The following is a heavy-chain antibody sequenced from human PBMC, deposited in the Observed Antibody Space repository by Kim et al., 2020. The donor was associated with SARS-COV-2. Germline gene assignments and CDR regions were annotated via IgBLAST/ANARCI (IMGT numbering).Heavy chain of an antibody. CDR3: ARGAASGAFHI. D-gene: IGHD6-25*01. CDR2: TYYRSKWYN. V-gene: IGHV6-1*01. CDR1: GDSVSSNSAV. J-gene: IGHJ3*02. Sequence: SQTLSLTCAISGDSVSSNSAVWNWIRQSPSRGLEWLGRTYYRSKWYNDYAISVKSRVTINPDTSKNQFSLQLNSVTPDDTAVYYCARGAASGAFHIWGQGTIVTVSS.